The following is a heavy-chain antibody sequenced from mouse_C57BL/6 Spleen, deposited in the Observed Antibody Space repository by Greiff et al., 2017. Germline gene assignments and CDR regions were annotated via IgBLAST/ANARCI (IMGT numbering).Heavy chain of an antibody. V-gene: IGHV1-4*01. D-gene: IGHD2-4*01. Sequence: QVQLQQSGAELARPGASVKMSCKASGYTFTSYTMHWVKQRPGQGLEWIGYINPSSGYTKYNQKFKDKATLTADKSSSTAYMRLSSLTSEDSAGYYCARKGAYDYDVDFDCWGQGTTLTVSS. J-gene: IGHJ2*01. CDR2: INPSSGYT. CDR3: ARKGAYDYDVDFDC. CDR1: GYTFTSYT.